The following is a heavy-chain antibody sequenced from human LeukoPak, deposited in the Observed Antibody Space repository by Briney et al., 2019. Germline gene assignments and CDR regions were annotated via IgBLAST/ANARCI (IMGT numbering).Heavy chain of an antibody. CDR3: ERADHSHYVH. J-gene: IGHJ4*02. CDR2: IKPDGSEK. CDR1: GFSFSSYW. D-gene: IGHD4-11*01. Sequence: GGSLRRSRAASGFSFSSYWMSWVRQAPGKGPEWVDNIKPDGSEKFYGDSMKVRFTISRDNAKNSLYLQRNSLRAEDTAVYYCERADHSHYVHWGQGTLVTVSS. V-gene: IGHV3-7*01.